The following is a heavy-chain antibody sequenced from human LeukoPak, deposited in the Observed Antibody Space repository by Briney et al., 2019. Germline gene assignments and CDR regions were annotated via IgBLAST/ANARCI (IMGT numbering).Heavy chain of an antibody. D-gene: IGHD3-10*01. CDR2: IYYSGST. CDR1: GDSITRGSYY. J-gene: IGHJ4*02. CDR3: ARHGRWFGELPIDY. V-gene: IGHV4-39*01. Sequence: SETLSLTCTVSGDSITRGSYYWSWIRQPAGKGLEWFGSIYYSGSTYYNPSLKSRVTISVDTSKNQFSLKLSSVTAADTAVYYCARHGRWFGELPIDYWGQGTLVTVSS.